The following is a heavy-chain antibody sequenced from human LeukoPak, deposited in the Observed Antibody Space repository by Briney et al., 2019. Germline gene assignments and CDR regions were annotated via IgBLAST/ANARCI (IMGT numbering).Heavy chain of an antibody. CDR3: SRRLGDLRASVY. CDR2: ISDTSGTI. D-gene: IGHD2-21*02. J-gene: IGHJ4*02. V-gene: IGHV3-23*01. CDR1: GFTFSNYA. Sequence: PGGSLRLSCAASGFTFSNYAMSWVRQAPGKGLEWVSGISDTSGTINSADPVKGRVTISSYKYKNTHYLQMNIQRVNNMDVCYCSRRLGDLRASVYWGERTLVTVSS.